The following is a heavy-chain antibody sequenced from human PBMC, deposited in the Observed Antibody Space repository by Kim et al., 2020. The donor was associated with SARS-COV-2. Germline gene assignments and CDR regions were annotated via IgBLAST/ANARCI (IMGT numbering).Heavy chain of an antibody. CDR3: TKGARYYYDSSGPIDY. D-gene: IGHD3-22*01. V-gene: IGHV3-30*02. Sequence: SGKGRFTISRDNSKNKLDLQMNSLRAEDTNVYYCTKGARYYYDSSGPIDYWGQGTLVTVSS. J-gene: IGHJ4*02.